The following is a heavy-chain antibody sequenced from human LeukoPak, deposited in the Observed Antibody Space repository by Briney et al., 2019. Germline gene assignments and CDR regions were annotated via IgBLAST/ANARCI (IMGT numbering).Heavy chain of an antibody. CDR1: GGSFSGYY. J-gene: IGHJ4*02. D-gene: IGHD5-12*01. V-gene: IGHV4-34*01. CDR2: IYYSGST. CDR3: ARGGGYSGYDFVHDY. Sequence: SETLSLTCAFYGGSFSGYYWSWFRQHPGKGLEWIGHIYYSGSTYYNPSLKSRVTISVDTSKNQFSLKLSSVTAADTAVYYCARGGGYSGYDFVHDYWGQGTLVTVSS.